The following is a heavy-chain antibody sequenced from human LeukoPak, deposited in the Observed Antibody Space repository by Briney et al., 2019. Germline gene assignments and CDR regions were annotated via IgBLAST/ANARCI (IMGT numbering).Heavy chain of an antibody. V-gene: IGHV1-69*13. CDR2: IIPIFGTA. J-gene: IGHJ6*03. CDR1: GYTFTGYY. D-gene: IGHD2-15*01. CDR3: ARLGYCSGGSCYLNYYYMDV. Sequence: SVKVSCKASGYTFTGYYMHWVRQAPGQGLEWMGGIIPIFGTANYAQKFQGRVTITADESTSTAYMELSSLRSEDTAVYYCARLGYCSGGSCYLNYYYMDVWGKGTTVTISS.